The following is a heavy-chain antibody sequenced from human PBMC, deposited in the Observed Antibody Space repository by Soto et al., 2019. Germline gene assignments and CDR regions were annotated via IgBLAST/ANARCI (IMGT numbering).Heavy chain of an antibody. V-gene: IGHV3-9*01. Sequence: GGSLRLSCAASGFTFDDYAMHWVRQAPGKGLEWVSGISWNSGSIGYADSVKGRFTISRDNAKNSLYLQMNSLRAEDTALYYCAKDRRIAVAGSFDYWGQGTLVTVSS. CDR3: AKDRRIAVAGSFDY. J-gene: IGHJ4*02. CDR2: ISWNSGSI. CDR1: GFTFDDYA. D-gene: IGHD6-19*01.